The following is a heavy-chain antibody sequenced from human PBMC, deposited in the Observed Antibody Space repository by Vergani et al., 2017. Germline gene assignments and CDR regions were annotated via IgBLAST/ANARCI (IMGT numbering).Heavy chain of an antibody. CDR2: RWYDGSNK. CDR1: GFTFSSYG. D-gene: IGHD6-19*01. V-gene: IGHV3-33*01. J-gene: IGHJ4*02. Sequence: QVQLVESGGGVVQPGRSLRLSCAASGFTFSSYGMHWVRQAPGKGLEWVAVRWYDGSNKYYADSVKGRFTISRDNSKTTLYLQRNSLRAEDTAVYYCARAIAVAGTRRSKGDYNMPGYWGQGTLVTVSS. CDR3: ARAIAVAGTRRSKGDYNMPGY.